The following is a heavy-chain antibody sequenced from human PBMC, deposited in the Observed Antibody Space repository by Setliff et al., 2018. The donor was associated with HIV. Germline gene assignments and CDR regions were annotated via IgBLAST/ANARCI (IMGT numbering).Heavy chain of an antibody. J-gene: IGHJ4*02. D-gene: IGHD2-21*02. CDR1: GGSFSGYY. CDR2: INHSGST. CDR3: ARGGVVTEFDY. Sequence: KASETLSLTCAVYGGSFSGYYWSWIRQPPGKGLEWIGEINHSGSTNYNPSLKSRVTISVDTSKNQFSLKLSSVTAADTAVYYCARGGVVTEFDYWGQGTLVTVS. V-gene: IGHV4-34*01.